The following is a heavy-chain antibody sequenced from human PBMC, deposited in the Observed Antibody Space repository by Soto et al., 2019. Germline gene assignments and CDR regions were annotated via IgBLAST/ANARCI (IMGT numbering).Heavy chain of an antibody. Sequence: EVQLLESGGALVQPGGSLRLSCAASGFTFRTYAMSWVRQTPGRGLEWVSATDTSGGSTYYADSVKGRFTVSRDNSRNTLHLQMNGLRAEDTAVYYCAKDQAEGGFTYGFFYYYGLDVWGQGITVTVSS. V-gene: IGHV3-23*01. D-gene: IGHD5-18*01. CDR2: TDTSGGST. CDR1: GFTFRTYA. CDR3: AKDQAEGGFTYGFFYYYGLDV. J-gene: IGHJ6*02.